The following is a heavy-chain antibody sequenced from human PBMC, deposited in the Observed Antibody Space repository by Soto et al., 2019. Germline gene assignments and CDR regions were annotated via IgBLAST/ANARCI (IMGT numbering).Heavy chain of an antibody. CDR2: IYYSGST. V-gene: IGHV4-30-4*01. D-gene: IGHD2-15*01. CDR1: GGSISSSNYY. J-gene: IGHJ4*02. CDR3: ARYGSGECNRGSCYSPFDY. Sequence: SETLSLTCTVSGGSISSSNYYWSWIRQPPGKGLEWIGYIYYSGSTYYNPSLRSRVTISVDTSKNQFSLKLSSVTAADTAVYYCARYGSGECNRGSCYSPFDYWGQGTLVTVSS.